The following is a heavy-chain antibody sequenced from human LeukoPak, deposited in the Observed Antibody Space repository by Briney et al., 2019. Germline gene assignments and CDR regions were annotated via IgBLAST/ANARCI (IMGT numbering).Heavy chain of an antibody. V-gene: IGHV3-74*01. Sequence: GGSPSLSCAASGFTFSSYWMHWLGQAPGKGLVWVSRINSDGRSTSYADSVKGRFTISRDNAKNTLYLQMNSLRAEDTAVYYCARAPALRGMDVWGQGTTVTVSS. CDR2: INSDGRST. J-gene: IGHJ6*02. CDR1: GFTFSSYW. CDR3: ARAPALRGMDV.